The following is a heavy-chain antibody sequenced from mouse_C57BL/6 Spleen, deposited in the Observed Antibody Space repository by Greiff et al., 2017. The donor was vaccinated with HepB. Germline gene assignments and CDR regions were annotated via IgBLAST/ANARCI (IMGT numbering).Heavy chain of an antibody. CDR3: ARRDDYDDGAWFAY. Sequence: VQLQQPGAELVRPGSSVKLSCKASGYTFTSYWMHWVKQSPIQGLEWIGNIDPSDSETHYNQTFKDKATLTVDKSSSTTYMQLSRLTAEDSAFYYCARRDDYDDGAWFAYGGQGTLVTVSA. CDR1: GYTFTSYW. V-gene: IGHV1-52*01. CDR2: IDPSDSET. D-gene: IGHD2-4*01. J-gene: IGHJ3*01.